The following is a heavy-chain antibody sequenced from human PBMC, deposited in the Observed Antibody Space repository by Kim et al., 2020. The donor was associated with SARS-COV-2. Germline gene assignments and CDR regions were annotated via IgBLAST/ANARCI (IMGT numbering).Heavy chain of an antibody. CDR1: GGSISDYH. D-gene: IGHD3-16*01. CDR3: ARHGATSGTYGGPIDAFDI. V-gene: IGHV4-59*08. J-gene: IGHJ3*02. Sequence: SQTLSLTCSVSGGSISDYHWSWIRQPPGKGLEWIGYISDSGTTYHNPTLKSRVAIFVDTSRKQFSLRLTSVTAADTALYFCARHGATSGTYGGPIDAFDIWGQGTGVIVSS. CDR2: ISDSGTT.